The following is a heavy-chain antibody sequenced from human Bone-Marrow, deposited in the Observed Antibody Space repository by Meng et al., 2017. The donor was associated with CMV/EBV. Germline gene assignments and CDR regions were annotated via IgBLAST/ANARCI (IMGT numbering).Heavy chain of an antibody. Sequence: SETLSLTCAVYGGSFSGYYWSWIRQPPGKGLEWIGEINHSGSTNYNPSLKSRDTISVDTSKNQFSLKLSSVTAADTAVYYCARRTPLIPHGFDPWGQGTLVTVSS. D-gene: IGHD1-14*01. V-gene: IGHV4-34*01. CDR3: ARRTPLIPHGFDP. CDR2: INHSGST. J-gene: IGHJ5*02. CDR1: GGSFSGYY.